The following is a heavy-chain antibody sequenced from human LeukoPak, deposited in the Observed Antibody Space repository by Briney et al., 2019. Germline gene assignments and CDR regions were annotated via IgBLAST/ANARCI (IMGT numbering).Heavy chain of an antibody. CDR3: ARVPTENYYYYYMDV. D-gene: IGHD1-1*01. V-gene: IGHV1-18*01. CDR2: ISAYNGNT. Sequence: ASVKVSCKASGYTFTSYGISWVRQAPGQGLEWMGWISAYNGNTNYAQKLQGRVTMTTDTSTSTACMELRSLRSDDTAVYYCARVPTENYYYYYMDVWGKGTTVTVSS. J-gene: IGHJ6*03. CDR1: GYTFTSYG.